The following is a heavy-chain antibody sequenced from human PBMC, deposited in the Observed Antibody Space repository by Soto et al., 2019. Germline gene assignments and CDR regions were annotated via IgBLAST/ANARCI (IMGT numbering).Heavy chain of an antibody. CDR1: GGSISSGGYY. Sequence: QVQLQESGPGLVKPSQTLSLTCTVSGGSISSGGYYWSWIRQHPGKGLEWIGYIYYSGSPYYTPSLKSRVTISVDTSKNQCSLKLSSVTAADTAVYYCARTFSTGSGSYLDYWGQGTLVTVSS. J-gene: IGHJ4*02. CDR3: ARTFSTGSGSYLDY. V-gene: IGHV4-31*03. CDR2: IYYSGSP. D-gene: IGHD3-10*01.